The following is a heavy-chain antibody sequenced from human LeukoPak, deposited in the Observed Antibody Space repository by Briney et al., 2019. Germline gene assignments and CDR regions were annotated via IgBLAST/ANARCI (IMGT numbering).Heavy chain of an antibody. CDR2: IIPIFGTA. V-gene: IGHV1-69*13. J-gene: IGHJ6*04. D-gene: IGHD5-12*01. CDR3: ASGGYSGYDFYYYYYGMDV. CDR1: GGTFSSYA. Sequence: SVKVSCKASGGTFSSYAIIWVRQAPGQGLEWMGGIIPIFGTANYAQKFQGRVTITADESTSTAYMELSSLRSEDTAVYYCASGGYSGYDFYYYYYGMDVWGKGTTVTVSS.